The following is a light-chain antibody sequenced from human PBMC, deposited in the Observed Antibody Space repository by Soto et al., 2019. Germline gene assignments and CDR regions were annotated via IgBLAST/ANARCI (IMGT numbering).Light chain of an antibody. V-gene: IGLV2-14*01. J-gene: IGLJ2*01. Sequence: QSALTQPASVSGSPGQSITISCTGTSSDVGGYDFVSWYQQRPGKAPKLIIYDVSNRPSGVSNRFSGSKSGNTASLTISGLQAEDEADYYCTSYTRSDIVGFGGGTKLTVL. CDR2: DVS. CDR3: TSYTRSDIVG. CDR1: SSDVGGYDF.